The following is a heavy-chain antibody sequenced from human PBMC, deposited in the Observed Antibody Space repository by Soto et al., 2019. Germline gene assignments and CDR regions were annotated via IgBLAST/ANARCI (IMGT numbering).Heavy chain of an antibody. CDR1: GFTFSSYS. D-gene: IGHD4-17*01. Sequence: GGSLRLSCAASGFTFSSYSMNWVRQAPGKGLEWVSSISSSSSYIYYADSVKGRFTISRDNAKNSLYLQMNSLRAEDTAVYYCARDGFNGGYGDYRESNWFDPWGQGTLVTVSS. V-gene: IGHV3-21*01. CDR2: ISSSSSYI. J-gene: IGHJ5*02. CDR3: ARDGFNGGYGDYRESNWFDP.